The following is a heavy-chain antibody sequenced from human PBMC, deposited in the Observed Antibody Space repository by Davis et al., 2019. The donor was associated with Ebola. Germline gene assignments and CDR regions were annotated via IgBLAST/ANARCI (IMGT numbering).Heavy chain of an antibody. CDR1: GGSFSGYY. CDR3: ARDRTWEQPGGWFDP. V-gene: IGHV4-34*01. J-gene: IGHJ5*02. Sequence: MPSETLSLTCAVYGGSFSGYYWSWIRQPPGKGLEWIGEINHSGSTNYNPSLKSRVTISVDTSKNQFSLKLSSVTAADTAVYYCARDRTWEQPGGWFDPWGQGTLVTVSS. D-gene: IGHD1-26*01. CDR2: INHSGST.